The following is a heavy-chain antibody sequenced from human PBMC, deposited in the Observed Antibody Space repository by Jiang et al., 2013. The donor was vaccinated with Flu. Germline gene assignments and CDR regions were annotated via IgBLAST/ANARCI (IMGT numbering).Heavy chain of an antibody. D-gene: IGHD4-23*01. CDR2: INIGNGNT. CDR3: ARWRSGGHTQKYFFDY. V-gene: IGHV1-3*04. Sequence: SGAEVKKPGASVTVSCKASGYSFTNYAVQWVRQAPGQGLEWLGWINIGNGNTKYSQKFQGRVTITRDTSATTAYMELSSLRSEDTAVYYCARWRSGGHTQKYFFDYWGQGTLVTVSS. J-gene: IGHJ4*02. CDR1: GYSFTNYA.